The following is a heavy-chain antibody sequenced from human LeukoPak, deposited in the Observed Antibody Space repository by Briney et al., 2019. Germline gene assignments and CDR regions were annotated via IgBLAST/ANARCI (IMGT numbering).Heavy chain of an antibody. CDR3: ARVTITIFGAIDY. CDR1: GFTFSSYA. D-gene: IGHD3-3*01. Sequence: PGRSLRLSCAASGFTFSSYAMHWVRQAPGKGLEWAAVISYDGSNTYYADSVKGRFTISRDNSKNTLYLQMNSLRAEDTAVYYCARVTITIFGAIDYWGQGTLVTVSS. CDR2: ISYDGSNT. J-gene: IGHJ4*02. V-gene: IGHV3-30-3*01.